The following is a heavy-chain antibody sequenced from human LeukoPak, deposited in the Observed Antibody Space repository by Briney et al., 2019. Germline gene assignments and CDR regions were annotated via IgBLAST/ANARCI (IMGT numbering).Heavy chain of an antibody. CDR2: IIPIFGTA. V-gene: IGHV1-69*01. CDR3: ARLASYYDSSGYPHE. Sequence: SVKVSCKASGGTFSSYAISWVRQAPGQGLEWMGGIIPIFGTANYAQKFQGRVTITADESTSTAYMELSSLRSEDTAVYYCARLASYYDSSGYPHEWGQGTLVTVSS. D-gene: IGHD3-22*01. J-gene: IGHJ4*02. CDR1: GGTFSSYA.